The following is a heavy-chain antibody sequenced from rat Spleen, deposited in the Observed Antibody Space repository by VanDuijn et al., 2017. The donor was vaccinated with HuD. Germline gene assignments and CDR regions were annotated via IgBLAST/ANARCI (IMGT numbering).Heavy chain of an antibody. V-gene: IGHV3-3*01. D-gene: IGHD1-10*01. CDR2: INSAGST. Sequence: EGQLQESGPGLVKPSQSLSLTCSVTGYSIISSYRWTWIRKFPGNKLEWMGFINSAGSTNYNPSLKSRISITRDTSKNQFFLQVNSVTTADTATYYCARSGITTRRAFDYWGQGVMVTVSS. CDR3: ARSGITTRRAFDY. J-gene: IGHJ2*01. CDR1: GYSIISSYR.